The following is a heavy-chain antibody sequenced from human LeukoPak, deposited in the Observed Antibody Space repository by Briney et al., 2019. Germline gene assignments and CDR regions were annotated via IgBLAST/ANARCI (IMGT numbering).Heavy chain of an antibody. CDR1: GASINSYF. D-gene: IGHD5-24*01. CDR3: ARSRGGGYNYFYMDV. Sequence: SETLSLTCSVSGASINSYFWNWVRQAPGKGLEWLGYIYYTGTTDYNPSLKSRATMSVDMSKNQYSLNLRSVTAADTAVYYCARSRGGGYNYFYMDVWGKGTTVTVSS. J-gene: IGHJ6*03. CDR2: IYYTGTT. V-gene: IGHV4-59*01.